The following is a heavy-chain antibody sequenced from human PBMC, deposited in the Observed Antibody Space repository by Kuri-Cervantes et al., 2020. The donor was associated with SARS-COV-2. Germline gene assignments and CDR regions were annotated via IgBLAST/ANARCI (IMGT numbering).Heavy chain of an antibody. CDR2: ISYDGSNK. Sequence: GESLKISCAASGFTFSSYGMHWVRQAPGKGLEWVAVISYDGSNKYYADSVKGRFTISRDNSKNTLYLQMNSLRAEDTAVYYCAKSSGTADGGLDPWAREPWSPSPQ. CDR1: GFTFSSYG. J-gene: IGHJ5*02. CDR3: AKSSGTADGGLDP. D-gene: IGHD6-19*01. V-gene: IGHV3-30*18.